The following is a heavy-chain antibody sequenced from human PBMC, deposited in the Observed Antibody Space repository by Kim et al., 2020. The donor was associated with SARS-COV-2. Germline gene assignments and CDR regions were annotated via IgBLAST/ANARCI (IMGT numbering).Heavy chain of an antibody. V-gene: IGHV3-30*18. CDR1: GFTFSSYG. CDR3: AKLRCGGDCYYYYYGMDV. J-gene: IGHJ6*02. CDR2: ISYDGSNK. D-gene: IGHD2-21*01. Sequence: GGSLRLSCAASGFTFSSYGMHWVRQAPGKGLEWVAVISYDGSNKYYADSVKGRFTISRDNSKNTLYLQMNSLRAEDTAVYYCAKLRCGGDCYYYYYGMDVWGQGTTVTVSS.